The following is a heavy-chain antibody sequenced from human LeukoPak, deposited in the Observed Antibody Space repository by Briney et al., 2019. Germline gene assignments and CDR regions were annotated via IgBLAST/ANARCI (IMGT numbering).Heavy chain of an antibody. CDR3: ARDPYYYYGMDV. CDR1: GGSISSYY. J-gene: IGHJ6*02. V-gene: IGHV4-59*01. CDR2: IYYSGST. Sequence: SETLSLTCTVSGGSISSYYWSWIRQPPGKGLEWIGYIYYSGSTNYNPSLMSRVTISVDTSKNQFSLKLSSVTAADTAVYYCARDPYYYYGMDVWGQGTTVTVSS.